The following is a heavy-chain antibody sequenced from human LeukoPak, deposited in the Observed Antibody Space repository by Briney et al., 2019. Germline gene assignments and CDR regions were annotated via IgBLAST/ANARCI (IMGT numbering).Heavy chain of an antibody. Sequence: GGSLRLSCAASGFTVSGYAMNWVRQAPGKGLEWVSDVNSSGDTTYYADSLKGRFTISRDTSMNTVYLQMSSLRADDTAVYYCARLQRYVSDYYYGMDVWG. CDR3: ARLQRYVSDYYYGMDV. D-gene: IGHD4-11*01. J-gene: IGHJ6*02. CDR1: GFTVSGYA. CDR2: VNSSGDTT. V-gene: IGHV3-23*01.